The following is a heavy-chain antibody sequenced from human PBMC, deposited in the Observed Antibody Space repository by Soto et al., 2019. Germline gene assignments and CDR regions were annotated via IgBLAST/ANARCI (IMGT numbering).Heavy chain of an antibody. J-gene: IGHJ5*02. V-gene: IGHV4-34*01. CDR3: ARGPGSVSDYAYFDP. CDR1: GGPSVDYS. Sequence: PPETLPLTCAFFGGPSVDYSWSGTGQPPGKGLEWIGEIKHSGTTKYKPTLKGRVTISADTSNNRFSLKLNPVTRADTAVFYCARGPGSVSDYAYFDPRGQGALVTVSS. D-gene: IGHD6-25*01. CDR2: IKHSGTT.